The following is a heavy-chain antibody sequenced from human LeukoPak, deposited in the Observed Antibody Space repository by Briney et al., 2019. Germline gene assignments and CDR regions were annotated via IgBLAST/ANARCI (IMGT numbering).Heavy chain of an antibody. CDR3: AKSDCSGGSYYRLASVWFDP. CDR2: ISGSSSST. Sequence: GGSLRLSCAASGLSFSSYGMSWVRQAPGKGLEWVSAISGSSSSTYYADSAKGRFTISRDNSKNLVYLQMNSLRAEDTAVYYCAKSDCSGGSYYRLASVWFDPWGQGTLVTVSS. CDR1: GLSFSSYG. D-gene: IGHD2-15*01. J-gene: IGHJ5*02. V-gene: IGHV3-23*01.